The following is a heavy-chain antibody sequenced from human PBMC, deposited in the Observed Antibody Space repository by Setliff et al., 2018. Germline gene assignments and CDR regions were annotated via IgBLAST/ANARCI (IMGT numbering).Heavy chain of an antibody. CDR3: ASGGLRAPLNYYYFYMDV. V-gene: IGHV1-69*10. J-gene: IGHJ6*03. CDR2: IIPILAIA. CDR1: GGTFSSYA. D-gene: IGHD2-8*01. Sequence: SVKVSCKASGGTFSSYAISWVRQAPGQGLEWMGGIIPILAIANYAQKFQGRVTITADKSTSTANMELSSIGSEDTAGYYCASGGLRAPLNYYYFYMDVWGKGTTVTVSS.